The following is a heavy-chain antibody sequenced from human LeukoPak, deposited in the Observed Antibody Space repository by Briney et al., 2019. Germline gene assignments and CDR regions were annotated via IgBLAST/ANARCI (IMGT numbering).Heavy chain of an antibody. D-gene: IGHD3-22*01. CDR1: GYSLSSGYY. CDR2: IYHSGST. Sequence: SETLSLTCTVSGYSLSSGYYWGWIRQPPGKGLEWIGSIYHSGSTYYNPSLKSRVTISVDTSKNQFSLKLSSVTAADTAVYYCARKDYYDSSRMGDWFDPWGQGTLVTVSS. V-gene: IGHV4-38-2*02. CDR3: ARKDYYDSSRMGDWFDP. J-gene: IGHJ5*02.